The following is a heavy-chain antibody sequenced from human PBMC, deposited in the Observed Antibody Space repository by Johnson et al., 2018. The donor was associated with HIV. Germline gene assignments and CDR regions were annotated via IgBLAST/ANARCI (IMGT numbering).Heavy chain of an antibody. Sequence: EMQLVESGGGLIQPGGSLRLSCAASGFTVSSNYMSWVRLAPGKGLEWVSVIYSGGKTYYADSVKGRFTISRDNSKNTLYLQMNSRRVEDTDVYYCARDRIWGYAFDIWGQGTMVTVSS. D-gene: IGHD3-16*01. CDR3: ARDRIWGYAFDI. CDR1: GFTVSSNY. V-gene: IGHV3-53*01. J-gene: IGHJ3*02. CDR2: IYSGGKT.